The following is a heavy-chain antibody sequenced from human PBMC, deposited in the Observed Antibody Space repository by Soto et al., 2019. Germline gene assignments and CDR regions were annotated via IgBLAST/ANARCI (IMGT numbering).Heavy chain of an antibody. Sequence: SGTLSLTFTVSGGSISSYYWSWIRQPPGKGLEWIGYIYYSGSTNYNPSLKSRVTISVDTSKNQFSLKLSSVTAADTAVYYCARAYDFWSGYYLWGQGTLVTVSS. CDR3: ARAYDFWSGYYL. CDR2: IYYSGST. V-gene: IGHV4-59*01. CDR1: GGSISSYY. D-gene: IGHD3-3*01. J-gene: IGHJ4*02.